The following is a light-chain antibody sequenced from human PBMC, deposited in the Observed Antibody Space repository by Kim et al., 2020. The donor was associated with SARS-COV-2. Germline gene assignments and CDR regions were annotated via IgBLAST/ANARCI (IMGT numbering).Light chain of an antibody. J-gene: IGKJ4*01. CDR2: TAS. CDR1: QTINSW. Sequence: DIQMTQSPSTLSASVGDRVTMTCRASQTINSWLAWYQQKPGKATNLLIYTASTLQNGVPSRFSGSKSGTEFTLTISSLQPDDFATSDCQHYNGYPLTSVAATKVDIK. CDR3: QHYNGYPLT. V-gene: IGKV1-5*03.